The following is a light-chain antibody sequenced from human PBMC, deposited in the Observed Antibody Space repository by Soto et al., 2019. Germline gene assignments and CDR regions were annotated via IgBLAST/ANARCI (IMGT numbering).Light chain of an antibody. Sequence: DIQMTQSPSSLSASVGVRVTITCRASQSIATYLNWYQQKPGEAPQLLIFASSTLHSGVPLRFSGSGSGTYFTLTINSLQPEDFATYYCQQSYNTPFTFGQGTRLEIK. J-gene: IGKJ5*01. V-gene: IGKV1-39*01. CDR1: QSIATY. CDR2: ASS. CDR3: QQSYNTPFT.